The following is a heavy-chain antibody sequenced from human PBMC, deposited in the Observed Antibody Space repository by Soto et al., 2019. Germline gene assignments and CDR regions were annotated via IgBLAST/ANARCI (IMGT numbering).Heavy chain of an antibody. J-gene: IGHJ2*01. V-gene: IGHV3-7*01. D-gene: IGHD4-17*01. CDR2: ISQDGTDT. CDR3: ARDPLSYGDYAQTYWYFDL. Sequence: PGGSLRLSCGASGITFSRCLMSWVRQAPGKGLEWVASISQDGTDTDYVDSVKGRFAISRDNPKNSLYLQMNSLRADDAAFYYCARDPLSYGDYAQTYWYFDLWGRGTRVTVSS. CDR1: GITFSRCL.